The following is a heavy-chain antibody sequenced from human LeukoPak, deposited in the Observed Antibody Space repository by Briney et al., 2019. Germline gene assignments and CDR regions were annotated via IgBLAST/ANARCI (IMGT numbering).Heavy chain of an antibody. CDR2: ISSSRTI. Sequence: GGSLRLSCAASGFTFSSYNMNWVRQAPGKGLEWVSYISSSRTIYYADSVKGRFTISRDNAKNSLYLQMNSLRDEDTAVYYCARELAADPGPVDYWGQGTLVTVSS. V-gene: IGHV3-48*02. CDR1: GFTFSSYN. J-gene: IGHJ4*02. CDR3: ARELAADPGPVDY. D-gene: IGHD6-13*01.